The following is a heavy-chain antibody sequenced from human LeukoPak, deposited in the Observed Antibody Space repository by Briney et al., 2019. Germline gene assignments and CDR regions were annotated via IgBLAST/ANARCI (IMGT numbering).Heavy chain of an antibody. V-gene: IGHV3-30*04. CDR1: GFTFSSYA. CDR3: AKSRVYYYDSSGLTH. J-gene: IGHJ4*02. CDR2: ISYDGSNK. Sequence: QPGGSLRLSCAASGFTFSSYAMHWVRQAPGKGLEWVAVISYDGSNKYYADSVKGRFTISRENSKNTLYLQMNSLRAEDTAVYYCAKSRVYYYDSSGLTHWGQGTLVTVSS. D-gene: IGHD3-22*01.